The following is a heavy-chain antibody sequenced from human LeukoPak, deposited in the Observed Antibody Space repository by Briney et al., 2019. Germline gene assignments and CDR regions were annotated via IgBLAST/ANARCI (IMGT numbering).Heavy chain of an antibody. CDR2: IYSGGST. D-gene: IGHD3-16*01. Sequence: GGSLRLSCAASGFTVSSNFMSWVRQAPGKGLEWVSIIYSGGSTSYADSGKGRFTISRDNSKNTLYLQMNSLRAEDTAVYYCASPSGSRGVFLDYWGQGTLVTVSS. J-gene: IGHJ4*02. V-gene: IGHV3-53*01. CDR3: ASPSGSRGVFLDY. CDR1: GFTVSSNF.